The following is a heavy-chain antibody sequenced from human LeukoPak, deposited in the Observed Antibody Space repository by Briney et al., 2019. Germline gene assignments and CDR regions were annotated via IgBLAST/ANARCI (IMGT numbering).Heavy chain of an antibody. J-gene: IGHJ4*02. CDR3: ARVAFRSSSYISGIDY. CDR1: GFTVSSSY. D-gene: IGHD6-6*01. V-gene: IGHV3-53*01. Sequence: GGSLRVSCSDSGFTVSSSYMSWVRQAPGKGVEWVSVIYSGGSTYYADSVKGRFTISRDNTKNTLYLQMNSLRIEDTAVYYCARVAFRSSSYISGIDYWGQGTLVTVSS. CDR2: IYSGGST.